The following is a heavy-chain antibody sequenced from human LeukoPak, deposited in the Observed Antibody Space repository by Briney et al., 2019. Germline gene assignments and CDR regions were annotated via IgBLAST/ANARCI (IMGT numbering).Heavy chain of an antibody. V-gene: IGHV1-46*01. CDR2: INPSGGST. J-gene: IGHJ3*02. CDR3: ARGYSYGYRAFDI. CDR1: GYTFTDYF. D-gene: IGHD5-18*01. Sequence: GASVKVSCKASGYTFTDYFIHWVRQAPGQGLEWMGIINPSGGSTSYAQKFQGRVTMTRDTSTSTVYMELSSLRSEDTAVYYCARGYSYGYRAFDIWGQGTMVTVSS.